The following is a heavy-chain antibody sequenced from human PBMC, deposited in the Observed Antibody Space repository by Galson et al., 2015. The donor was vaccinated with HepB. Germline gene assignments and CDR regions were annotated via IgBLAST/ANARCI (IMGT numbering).Heavy chain of an antibody. Sequence: SLRLSCAAPGFTVSSNYMSWVRQAPGKGLEWVSVIYSGGSTYYADSVKGRFTISRDNSKNTLYLQMNSLRAEDTAVYYCARGGAAMVLGYWGQGTLVTVSS. V-gene: IGHV3-53*01. CDR3: ARGGAAMVLGY. CDR2: IYSGGST. J-gene: IGHJ4*02. D-gene: IGHD5-18*01. CDR1: GFTVSSNY.